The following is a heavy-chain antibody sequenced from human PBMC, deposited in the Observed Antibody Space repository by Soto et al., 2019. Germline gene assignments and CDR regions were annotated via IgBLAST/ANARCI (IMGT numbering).Heavy chain of an antibody. D-gene: IGHD3-3*01. J-gene: IGHJ6*02. CDR3: ARGPREYYDFWSGYYYYYYGMDV. Sequence: ASANVSCKASGSTFTSYGLSWVRQAPGQGLEWMGWISAYNGNTNYAQKLQGRVTMTTDTSTSTAYMELRSLRSDDTAVYYCARGPREYYDFWSGYYYYYYGMDVWGQGTTVTVSS. CDR2: ISAYNGNT. V-gene: IGHV1-18*04. CDR1: GSTFTSYG.